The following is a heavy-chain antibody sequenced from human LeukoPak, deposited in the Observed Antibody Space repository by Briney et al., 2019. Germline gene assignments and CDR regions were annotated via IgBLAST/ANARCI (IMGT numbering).Heavy chain of an antibody. CDR2: IKQDGSEK. D-gene: IGHD6-13*01. Sequence: GGSLRLSWAASGFTFSSYWMSWVRQAPGKGLEWVANIKQDGSEKYYVDSVKGRFTISRDNAKNSLYLQMNSLRAEDTAVYYCARDEQLDNYYYYYGMDVWGQGTTVTVSS. V-gene: IGHV3-7*03. CDR3: ARDEQLDNYYYYYGMDV. CDR1: GFTFSSYW. J-gene: IGHJ6*02.